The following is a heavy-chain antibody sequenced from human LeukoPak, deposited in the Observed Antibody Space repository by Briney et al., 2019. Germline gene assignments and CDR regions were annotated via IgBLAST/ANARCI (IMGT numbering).Heavy chain of an antibody. CDR1: GASISSDY. J-gene: IGHJ4*02. D-gene: IGHD3-10*01. V-gene: IGHV4-4*09. CDR2: IYSSETT. CDR3: ARQSGSGSPPDY. Sequence: PSDTLSLICSVSGASISSDYWSWIRQPPGKGLEWIGNIYSSETTKYNPSLRSRATISVDMSKNQFSLRLSSVTAADTAFYYCARQSGSGSPPDYWGQGILVTVSS.